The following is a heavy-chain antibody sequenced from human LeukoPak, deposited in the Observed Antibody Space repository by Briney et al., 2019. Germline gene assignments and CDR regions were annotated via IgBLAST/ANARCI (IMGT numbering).Heavy chain of an antibody. V-gene: IGHV3-15*01. CDR1: GFTFSNAW. Sequence: GGSLRLSCAASGFTFSNAWMNWVRQAPGKGLEWVGRIKSKTDGGTTDYAAPVKGRFTISRDDSKNTLYLQMNSLKTEDTAVYYCTTVYYYDSSGYYENCYFDLWGRGTLVTVSS. CDR2: IKSKTDGGTT. D-gene: IGHD3-22*01. CDR3: TTVYYYDSSGYYENCYFDL. J-gene: IGHJ2*01.